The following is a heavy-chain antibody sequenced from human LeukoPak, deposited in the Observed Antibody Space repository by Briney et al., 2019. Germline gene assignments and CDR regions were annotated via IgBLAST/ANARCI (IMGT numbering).Heavy chain of an antibody. D-gene: IGHD6-19*01. V-gene: IGHV4-39*01. J-gene: IGHJ5*02. CDR2: IYYSGST. Sequence: PSETLSLTCTVSGGSISSSSYYWGWIRQPPGKGLEWIGSIYYSGSTYYNPSLKSRVTISVDTSKNQFSLKLSSVTAADTAVYYCARAYSSGWYGPQNWFDAWGQGTLVTVSS. CDR1: GGSISSSSYY. CDR3: ARAYSSGWYGPQNWFDA.